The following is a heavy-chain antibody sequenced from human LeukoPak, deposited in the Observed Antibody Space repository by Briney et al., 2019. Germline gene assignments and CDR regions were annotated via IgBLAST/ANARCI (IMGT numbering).Heavy chain of an antibody. CDR2: SYHSGST. CDR1: GGSISSYNW. V-gene: IGHV4-4*02. J-gene: IGHJ3*02. CDR3: ARDRAKVRGVDDGSDI. Sequence: SGTLSLTCAVSGGSISSYNWWRWVRPPPGKGLEWVGESYHSGSTKYNPSLNSRVTISVDKSKNQFSLNMTSVTAADTAVYYCARDRAKVRGVDDGSDIWGQGTMVTVSS. D-gene: IGHD3-10*01.